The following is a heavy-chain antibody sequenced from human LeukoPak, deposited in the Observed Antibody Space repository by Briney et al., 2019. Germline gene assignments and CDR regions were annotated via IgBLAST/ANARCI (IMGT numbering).Heavy chain of an antibody. CDR3: TRENRPFCPFAY. CDR2: IAHDGTR. Sequence: ASETLSLTCGVSGGSIDITNYWSWVRPAPGKGLEWIGEIAHDGTRNYNASLRSRVAMSLDRANNQFSLSLTSVTAADTAVYYCTRENRPFCPFAYWGQGVLVTVSS. CDR1: GGSIDITNY. V-gene: IGHV4-4*02. J-gene: IGHJ4*02. D-gene: IGHD2/OR15-2a*01.